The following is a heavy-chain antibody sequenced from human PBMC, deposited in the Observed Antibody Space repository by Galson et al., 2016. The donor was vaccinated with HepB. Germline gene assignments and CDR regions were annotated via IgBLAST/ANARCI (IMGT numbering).Heavy chain of an antibody. CDR1: GFTFSRHW. V-gene: IGHV3-7*01. D-gene: IGHD5-24*01. CDR2: IDQEGSEK. J-gene: IGHJ4*02. CDR3: ARSLVGDGYSSGY. Sequence: SLRLSCAASGFTFSRHWMSWVRQAPGRGLEWVANIDQEGSEKWYVDSVKGRFTISRDNAKNLVNLQMNSAKSEDTAVYYCARSLVGDGYSSGYWGQGTLVAVSS.